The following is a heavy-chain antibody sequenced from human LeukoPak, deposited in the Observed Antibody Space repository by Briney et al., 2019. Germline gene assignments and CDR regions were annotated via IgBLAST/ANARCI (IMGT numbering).Heavy chain of an antibody. CDR2: ISGSGGST. CDR1: GFTFSSYA. J-gene: IGHJ4*02. Sequence: GGSLRLSCAASGFTFSSYAMSWVRQAPGKGLEWVSAISGSGGSTYYADSVKGRFTISRDNSKNTLYLQMNSLRAEDTAVYYWAKDRDYDSSGYPGVDYWGQGTLVTVSS. V-gene: IGHV3-23*01. D-gene: IGHD3-22*01. CDR3: AKDRDYDSSGYPGVDY.